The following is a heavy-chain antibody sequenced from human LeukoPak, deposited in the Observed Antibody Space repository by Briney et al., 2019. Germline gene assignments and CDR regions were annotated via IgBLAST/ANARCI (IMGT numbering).Heavy chain of an antibody. V-gene: IGHV3-9*01. CDR1: GFTFDDYA. J-gene: IGHJ4*02. CDR2: ISWNSGSI. CDR3: AKDSTGWLQLGAFDY. Sequence: GGSLRLSCAASGFTFDDYAMHWVRQAPGKGLEWVSGISWNSGSIGYADSVKGRFTISRDNAKNSLYMQMNSLRAEDTALYYCAKDSTGWLQLGAFDYWGQGTLVTVSS. D-gene: IGHD5-24*01.